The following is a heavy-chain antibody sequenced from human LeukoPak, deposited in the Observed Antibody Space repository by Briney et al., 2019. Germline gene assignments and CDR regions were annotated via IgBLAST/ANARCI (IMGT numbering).Heavy chain of an antibody. V-gene: IGHV3-21*01. CDR3: ARVKPPGYSSGWITLDYYYYGMDV. CDR1: GFTFSSYS. J-gene: IGHJ6*02. Sequence: PGGSLRLSCAASGFTFSSYSMNWVRQAPGKGLEWVSSISSSSSYIYYADSVKGRFTISRDNAKNSLYLQMNSLRAEDTAVYYCARVKPPGYSSGWITLDYYYYGMDVWGQGTTVTVSS. D-gene: IGHD6-19*01. CDR2: ISSSSSYI.